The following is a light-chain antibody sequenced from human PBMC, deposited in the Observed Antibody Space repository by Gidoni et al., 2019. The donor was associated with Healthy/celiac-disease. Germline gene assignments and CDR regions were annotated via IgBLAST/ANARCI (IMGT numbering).Light chain of an antibody. J-gene: IGKJ1*01. Sequence: EIVLTQSPGTLSLSPGARATLSCRASQSVSSSYLAWYPQKPGQAPRLLIYGASSRATGIPDRFSGSGSGTDFTLTISRLEPEDFAVYYCQQYGSSPRTFGQGTKVEIK. V-gene: IGKV3-20*01. CDR3: QQYGSSPRT. CDR1: QSVSSSY. CDR2: GAS.